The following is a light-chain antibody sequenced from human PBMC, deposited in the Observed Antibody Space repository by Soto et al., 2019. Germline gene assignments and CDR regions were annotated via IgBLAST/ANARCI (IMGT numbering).Light chain of an antibody. CDR3: SLYTSENAYV. V-gene: IGLV3-1*01. Sequence: SYELTQPSSVSVSPGQTASITCSGDKLGDKFASWYQQKPGQSPVLVIYQDNKRPSGIPERFSGSNSGNTATLTISGLQAADEADYYCSLYTSENAYVFGTGTKLTVL. J-gene: IGLJ1*01. CDR1: KLGDKF. CDR2: QDN.